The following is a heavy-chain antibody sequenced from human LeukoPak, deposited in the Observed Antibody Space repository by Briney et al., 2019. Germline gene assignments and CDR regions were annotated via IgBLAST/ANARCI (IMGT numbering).Heavy chain of an antibody. CDR3: ARRNVLTEGEAFDI. CDR2: IYNSRST. V-gene: IGHV4-59*08. J-gene: IGHJ3*02. CDR1: GGATSNYY. D-gene: IGHD1-1*01. Sequence: SETLSLTCTVSGGATSNYYWTWIRQPPGEGLEWIGYIYNSRSTNYNPSLNSRVTISADASKNQFSLKLNSVTAADTAVYYCARRNVLTEGEAFDIWGQGTMFTVSS.